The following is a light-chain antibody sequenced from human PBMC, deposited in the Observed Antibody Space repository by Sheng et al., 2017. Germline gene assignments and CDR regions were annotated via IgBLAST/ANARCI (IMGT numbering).Light chain of an antibody. Sequence: EIVLTQSPATLSLSPGERATLSCRASQSVSSSRLAWYQQTPGQAPRLLILGAANRATGIPDRFSGSGSATDFTLTISSVQSEDFAVYYCQQYTHWPRTFGQGTKVEI. CDR1: QSVSSSR. CDR3: QQYTHWPRT. CDR2: GAA. V-gene: IGKV3-20*01. J-gene: IGKJ1*01.